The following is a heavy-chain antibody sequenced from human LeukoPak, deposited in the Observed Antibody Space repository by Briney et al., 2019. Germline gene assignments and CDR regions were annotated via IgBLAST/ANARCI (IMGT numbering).Heavy chain of an antibody. CDR1: GYTFTSYG. V-gene: IGHV1-18*01. J-gene: IGHJ4*02. D-gene: IGHD2-2*01. CDR3: ARDLGLDSSTSWENDY. Sequence: ASVKVSCKASGYTFTSYGISWVRQAPGQGLEWMGWISAYNGNTNYAQKLQGRVTMTTDTSTSTAYMELRSLRSDDTAVYYCARDLGLDSSTSWENDYWGQGTLVTVSS. CDR2: ISAYNGNT.